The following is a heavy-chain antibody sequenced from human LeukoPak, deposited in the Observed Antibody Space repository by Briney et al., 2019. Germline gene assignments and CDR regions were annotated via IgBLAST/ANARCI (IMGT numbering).Heavy chain of an antibody. CDR3: ARVFHYDYVRGSYRYKGSTRVTFDY. CDR2: INHSGST. Sequence: PLETLSLTCAVYGGSFGGYYWSWIRQTPGKGLEWIGEINHSGSTNYNPSLTSRVTISVYTSKNQFSLKLSSVTAADTAVYYCARVFHYDYVRGSYRYKGSTRVTFDYWGQRTLVTVSS. J-gene: IGHJ4*02. CDR1: GGSFGGYY. D-gene: IGHD3-16*02. V-gene: IGHV4-34*01.